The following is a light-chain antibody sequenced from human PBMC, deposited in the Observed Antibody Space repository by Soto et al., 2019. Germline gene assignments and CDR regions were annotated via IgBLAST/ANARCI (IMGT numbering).Light chain of an antibody. CDR2: EGS. V-gene: IGLV2-23*01. CDR1: SSDIGTYNL. J-gene: IGLJ2*01. Sequence: QSVLTQPASVSGSPGQSIIISCTGTSSDIGTYNLVSWYQQHPGKAPKLMVYEGSARPSGVSNRFSGSKSGNTASLTISGLQAEDEADYYCCAYAGENTWIFDGGTKVTVL. CDR3: CAYAGENTWI.